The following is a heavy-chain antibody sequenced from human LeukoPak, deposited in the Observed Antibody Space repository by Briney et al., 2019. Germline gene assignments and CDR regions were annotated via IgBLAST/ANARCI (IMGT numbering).Heavy chain of an antibody. Sequence: ASVKVSCKASGYTFTGYYMHWVRQAPGQGLEWMGWINPNSGGTNYAQKFQGRVPMTRDTSISTAYMELSSLSSEDTAVYYCARDLRWFGELLYPFDIWGEGTMVTVSS. CDR1: GYTFTGYY. CDR2: INPNSGGT. V-gene: IGHV1-2*02. D-gene: IGHD3-10*01. CDR3: ARDLRWFGELLYPFDI. J-gene: IGHJ3*02.